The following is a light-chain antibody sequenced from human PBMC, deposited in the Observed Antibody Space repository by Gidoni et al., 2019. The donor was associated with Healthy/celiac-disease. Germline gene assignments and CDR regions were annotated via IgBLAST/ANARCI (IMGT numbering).Light chain of an antibody. CDR3: QQSYSTPLT. V-gene: IGKV1-39*01. CDR1: QSISSY. CDR2: DAS. J-gene: IGKJ4*01. Sequence: DIQMTQSPSSLSASVGDRVTITVRSRQSISSYLNWYQQKPGTAPKLLSYDASSLHSGVPSRFSVSRSGTDFTLTISSLLPADFATYYCQQSYSTPLTFGGETKVEIK.